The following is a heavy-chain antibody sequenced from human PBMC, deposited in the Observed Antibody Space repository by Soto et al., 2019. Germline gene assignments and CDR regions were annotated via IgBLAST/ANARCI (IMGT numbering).Heavy chain of an antibody. V-gene: IGHV3-30*14. CDR2: VSYDGTKE. J-gene: IGHJ6*02. CDR3: ARAEYSSSWSPYYYYYGMDV. CDR1: GFTFDSYP. Sequence: GGSLRLSCAVSGFTFDSYPMHWFRQAPGKGLEWVAVVSYDGTKEYYADPVKGRFTISRDNSKSTLSLQMNSLRADDTAVYYCARAEYSSSWSPYYYYYGMDVWGQGTTVTVSS. D-gene: IGHD6-13*01.